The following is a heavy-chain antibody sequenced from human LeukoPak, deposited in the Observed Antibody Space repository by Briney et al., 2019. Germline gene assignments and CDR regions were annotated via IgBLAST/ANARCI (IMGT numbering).Heavy chain of an antibody. J-gene: IGHJ4*02. CDR2: IMIGGDGK. CDR3: VRAAPGDCSSTSCSLFDN. V-gene: IGHV3-23*01. Sequence: GGSLRLSCAGSGFTFNNYAMSWVRRAPRKGLEWVSPIMIGGDGKHYADSVKGRFTISRDRSESTLYLQMNGLRAEDTAVYYCVRAAPGDCSSTSCSLFDNWGQGTLVTVSS. CDR1: GFTFNNYA. D-gene: IGHD2-2*01.